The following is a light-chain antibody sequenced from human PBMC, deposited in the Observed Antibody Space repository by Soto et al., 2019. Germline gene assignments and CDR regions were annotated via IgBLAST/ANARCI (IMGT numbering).Light chain of an antibody. Sequence: QSVLTQPASVSGSPGQSITISCTGTSSDVGPYNYVSWYQQHPGKAPKVMIYEVSNRPSGVSNRFSGSKSGNTASLTTSGLQAEDEADYYCSSYTTSSTVVFGGGTKLTVL. CDR3: SSYTTSSTVV. J-gene: IGLJ2*01. CDR1: SSDVGPYNY. CDR2: EVS. V-gene: IGLV2-14*01.